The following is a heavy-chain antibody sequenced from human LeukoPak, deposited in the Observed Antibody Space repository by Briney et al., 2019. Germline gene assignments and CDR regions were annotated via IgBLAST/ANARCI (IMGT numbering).Heavy chain of an antibody. CDR1: GFTFSSYA. J-gene: IGHJ4*02. V-gene: IGHV3-23*01. Sequence: GGSLRLSCAASGFTFSSYAMSWVRQAPGKGLEWVSAISGSGGSTYYADSVKGRFTISRDNSKNTLYLQMNSLRAEDTAVYYCARGSSSSWYEGYYFDYWGQGTLVTVSS. CDR2: ISGSGGST. D-gene: IGHD6-13*01. CDR3: ARGSSSSWYEGYYFDY.